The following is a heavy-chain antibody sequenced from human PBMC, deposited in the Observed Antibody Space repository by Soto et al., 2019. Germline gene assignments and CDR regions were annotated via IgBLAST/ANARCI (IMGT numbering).Heavy chain of an antibody. CDR1: GGSINSAGHS. D-gene: IGHD3-3*01. V-gene: IGHV4-30-2*06. J-gene: IGHJ6*02. CDR2: SYHSGSS. CDR3: ARDQRYYDFWSGSTPYYYYGMDV. Sequence: SETLSLTCTVSGGSINSAGHSWGWVRQSPGKGLEWIGYSYHSGSSYYNPSLQSRVTISVDRSKAQFYLTLTSVTAADTAVYYCARDQRYYDFWSGSTPYYYYGMDVWGQGTTVTVSS.